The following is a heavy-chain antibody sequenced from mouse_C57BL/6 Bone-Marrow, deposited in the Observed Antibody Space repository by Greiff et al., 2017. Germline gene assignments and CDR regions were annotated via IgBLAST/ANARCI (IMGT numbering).Heavy chain of an antibody. D-gene: IGHD1-1*01. CDR3: TTELPYFDV. V-gene: IGHV14-4*01. CDR2: IDPENGDT. J-gene: IGHJ1*03. Sequence: EVQVVESGAELVRPGASVKLSCTASGFNIKDDYMHWVKQRPEQGLEWIGWIDPENGDTEYASKFQGKATITADTSSNTAYLRLSSLTSEDTAVYYCTTELPYFDVWGTGTTVTVSS. CDR1: GFNIKDDY.